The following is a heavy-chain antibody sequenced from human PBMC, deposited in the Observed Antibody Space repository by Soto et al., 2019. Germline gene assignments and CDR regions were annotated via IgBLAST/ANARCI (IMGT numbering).Heavy chain of an antibody. D-gene: IGHD5-12*01. CDR1: GFTFSSYG. Sequence: GGSLRLSCAASGFTFSSYGMHWVRQAPGKGLEWVAVIWYDGSNKYYADSVKGRFTISRDNSKNTLYLQMNSLRAEDTAVYYCARARNIVATLTMGYWGQGTLVTVSS. CDR2: IWYDGSNK. V-gene: IGHV3-33*01. CDR3: ARARNIVATLTMGY. J-gene: IGHJ4*02.